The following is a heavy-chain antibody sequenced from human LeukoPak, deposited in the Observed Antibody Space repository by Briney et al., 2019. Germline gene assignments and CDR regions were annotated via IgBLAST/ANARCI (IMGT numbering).Heavy chain of an antibody. CDR1: GFIFSNYA. CDR3: ALEGDGHNAPDY. V-gene: IGHV3-23*01. J-gene: IGHJ4*02. D-gene: IGHD5-24*01. CDR2: IIGSGDHT. Sequence: GGSLRLSCAASGFIFSNYAMSWVRQAPGKGLEWVSAIIGSGDHTYYADSVRGRFTISRDNSRNTLYPQMNSLRAEDTAVYHCALEGDGHNAPDYWGQGTLVTVSS.